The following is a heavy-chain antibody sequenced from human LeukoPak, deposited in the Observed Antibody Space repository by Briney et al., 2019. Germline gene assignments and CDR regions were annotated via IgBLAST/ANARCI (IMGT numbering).Heavy chain of an antibody. V-gene: IGHV3-7*01. Sequence: GGSQRLSCAASGFTFRSYWLSWVRQAPGKGLEWVANIKQDGSEKYYVDSVKGRFTISRDNAKNSLYLQMNSLRAEDTAVYYCASPYYYDSSGYSGLGYWGQGTLVTVSS. CDR1: GFTFRSYW. D-gene: IGHD3-22*01. J-gene: IGHJ4*02. CDR2: IKQDGSEK. CDR3: ASPYYYDSSGYSGLGY.